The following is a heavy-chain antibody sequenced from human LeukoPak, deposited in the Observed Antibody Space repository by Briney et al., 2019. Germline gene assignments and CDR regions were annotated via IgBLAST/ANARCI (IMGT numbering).Heavy chain of an antibody. CDR2: IKQDGREK. Sequence: GGSLRLSCAASGFTFSSYWMSWVRQAPGKGLEWVANIKQDGREKYYVDSVKGRFTISRDNAKNSLYLQMNSLRAEDTAVYYCARDTGFAYCGGDCSLNWFDPWGQGTLVTVSS. J-gene: IGHJ5*02. V-gene: IGHV3-7*01. CDR1: GFTFSSYW. CDR3: ARDTGFAYCGGDCSLNWFDP. D-gene: IGHD2-21*01.